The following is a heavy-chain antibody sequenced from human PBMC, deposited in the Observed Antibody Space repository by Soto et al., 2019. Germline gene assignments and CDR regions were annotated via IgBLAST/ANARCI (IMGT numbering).Heavy chain of an antibody. Sequence: QVQLQQWGAGLLKPSETLSLTCAVYGGSLSGYYWNWIRQPPGKGLEWIGEINHSGDTNYNSSLKSRVTISADTSKNQFSLKLSSVTAADTAVYYCARGWGRIFDYWGQGTLVTVSS. CDR2: INHSGDT. J-gene: IGHJ4*02. V-gene: IGHV4-34*01. CDR3: ARGWGRIFDY. CDR1: GGSLSGYY. D-gene: IGHD7-27*01.